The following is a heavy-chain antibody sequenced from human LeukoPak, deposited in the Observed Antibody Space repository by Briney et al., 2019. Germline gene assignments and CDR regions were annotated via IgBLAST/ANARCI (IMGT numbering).Heavy chain of an antibody. CDR3: ARAPYSSGWYYFDY. Sequence: PGRSLRLSCAASGFTFSSYAMHWVRQAPGKGLEWVALIPYDGSTRDYVDSEKGRFTTSRDNSINTLYLQMDSLRPEDTAEYYCARAPYSSGWYYFDYWGQGTLVTVSS. V-gene: IGHV3-30*04. D-gene: IGHD6-19*01. J-gene: IGHJ4*02. CDR2: IPYDGSTR. CDR1: GFTFSSYA.